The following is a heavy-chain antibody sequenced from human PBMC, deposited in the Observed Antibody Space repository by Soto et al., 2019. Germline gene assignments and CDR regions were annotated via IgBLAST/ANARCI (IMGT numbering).Heavy chain of an antibody. Sequence: GGSLRVSCAASGFTCDDYAMHWVRKAPGKGLEWVSGISWNSGSIGYADSVKGRFTISRDNAKNSLYLQMNSLRAEDTALYYCAKDIRYSGYDYAGSFDYWGQGTLVTVSS. V-gene: IGHV3-9*01. J-gene: IGHJ4*02. D-gene: IGHD5-12*01. CDR2: ISWNSGSI. CDR1: GFTCDDYA. CDR3: AKDIRYSGYDYAGSFDY.